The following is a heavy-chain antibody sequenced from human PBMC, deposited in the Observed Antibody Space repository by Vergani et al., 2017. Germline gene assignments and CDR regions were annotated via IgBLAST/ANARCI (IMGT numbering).Heavy chain of an antibody. CDR3: ARRSGGYYSGGKVHPLRTAFDV. Sequence: QVQLQASGPGRVKPSQTLSLTCTMSGGSISAGYYFWSWIRQPAGKGLEWLGHISASGTASHSPSLKTRVSMSVDTSKNQFSLTVTSVTAADTAIYFCARRSGGYYSGGKVHPLRTAFDVWVHGTVVTVSS. CDR1: GGSISAGYYF. V-gene: IGHV4-61*02. D-gene: IGHD2-15*01. J-gene: IGHJ3*01. CDR2: ISASGTA.